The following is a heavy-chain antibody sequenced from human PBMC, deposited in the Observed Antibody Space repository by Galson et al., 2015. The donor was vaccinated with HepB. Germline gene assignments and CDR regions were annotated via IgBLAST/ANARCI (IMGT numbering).Heavy chain of an antibody. CDR3: AADKRYFDWLLRGNYYYYGMDV. CDR1: GFTFTSSA. J-gene: IGHJ6*02. CDR2: IVVGSGNT. Sequence: SVKVSCKASGFTFTSSAVQWVRQARGQRLEWIGWIVVGSGNTNYAQKFQERVTITRDMSTSTAYMELSSLRSEDTAVYYCAADKRYFDWLLRGNYYYYGMDVWGQGTTVTVSS. V-gene: IGHV1-58*01. D-gene: IGHD3-9*01.